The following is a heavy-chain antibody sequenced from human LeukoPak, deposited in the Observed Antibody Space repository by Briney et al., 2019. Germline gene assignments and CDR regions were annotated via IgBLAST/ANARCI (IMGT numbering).Heavy chain of an antibody. Sequence: GGSLTLSCAASGFSFISYVMQWVRQAAGKGLGWVAVIWYDGINKYYAESVKGRFTISRDNSKTTLYLQMNSLRAEDTAVYYCAGEAARGGYYFDYWGQGTLVTVSS. V-gene: IGHV3-33*01. CDR3: AGEAARGGYYFDY. J-gene: IGHJ4*02. CDR1: GFSFISYV. D-gene: IGHD6-6*01. CDR2: IWYDGINK.